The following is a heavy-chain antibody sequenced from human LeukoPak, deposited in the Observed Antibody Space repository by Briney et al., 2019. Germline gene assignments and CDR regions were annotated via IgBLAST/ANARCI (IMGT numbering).Heavy chain of an antibody. J-gene: IGHJ4*02. Sequence: GGPLRLYCAAPGFTFDDYAMHWSRQGQGKSLECVSLINENGDIAYYGDSVRGRFTVSRDNAKNSLYMQMNSLTTEVSALYYCAKARWEPNFDYWGQGTLVTVSS. D-gene: IGHD1-26*01. V-gene: IGHV3-43*02. CDR1: GFTFDDYA. CDR3: AKARWEPNFDY. CDR2: INENGDIA.